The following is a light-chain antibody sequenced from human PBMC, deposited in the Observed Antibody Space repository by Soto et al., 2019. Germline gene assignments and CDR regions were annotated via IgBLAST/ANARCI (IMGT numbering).Light chain of an antibody. CDR1: SSDVGGYNY. V-gene: IGLV2-14*03. Sequence: SALTQPASVSGSPGQSITLSCTGTSSDVGGYNYVSWYQQHPGKAPKLMIYDVSNRPSGVSNRSSGSKSGNTASLTISGLQAEDEADYYCCSYTGSSTPVVFGGGTKLTVL. CDR2: DVS. CDR3: CSYTGSSTPVV. J-gene: IGLJ2*01.